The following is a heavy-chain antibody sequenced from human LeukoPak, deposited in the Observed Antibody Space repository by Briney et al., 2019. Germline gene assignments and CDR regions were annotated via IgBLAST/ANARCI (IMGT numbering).Heavy chain of an antibody. CDR1: GYSFSIYG. CDR3: ARCGAAVTTHFSH. J-gene: IGHJ4*02. Sequence: ASLQASCKASGYSFSIYGITWARQAPGQGLGYLGWISASDGTTNYAQKVQDRVTMTTDTSTSTAYLELRSLRSEDTAVYYCARCGAAVTTHFSHWGQGTLVTVSS. D-gene: IGHD4-17*01. V-gene: IGHV1-18*01. CDR2: ISASDGTT.